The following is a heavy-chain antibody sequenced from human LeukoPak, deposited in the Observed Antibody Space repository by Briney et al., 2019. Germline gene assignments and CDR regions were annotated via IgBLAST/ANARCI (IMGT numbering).Heavy chain of an antibody. CDR1: GGTFSSYA. CDR2: IIPIFGTA. CDR3: AREDDSSGYSLGYFDY. D-gene: IGHD3-22*01. J-gene: IGHJ4*02. Sequence: SVKVSCKASGGTFSSYAISWVRQPPGKGLEWWGGIIPIFGTANYAQKFQGRVTITADESTSTAYMELSSLRSEDTAVYYCAREDDSSGYSLGYFDYWGQGTLVTVSS. V-gene: IGHV1-69*13.